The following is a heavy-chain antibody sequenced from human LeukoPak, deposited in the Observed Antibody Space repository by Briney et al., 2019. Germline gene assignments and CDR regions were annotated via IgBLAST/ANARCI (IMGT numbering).Heavy chain of an antibody. D-gene: IGHD3-10*01. J-gene: IGHJ4*02. CDR3: ARGARYYYGSGSYVDY. CDR1: GYTSTSYD. CDR2: MNPNSGNT. Sequence: ASAKVSCKASGYTSTSYDINWVRHATGQGLEWMGWMNPNSGNTGYAQKFQGRVTMTRNTSISTAYMELSSLRSEDTAVYYCARGARYYYGSGSYVDYWGQGTLVTVSS. V-gene: IGHV1-8*01.